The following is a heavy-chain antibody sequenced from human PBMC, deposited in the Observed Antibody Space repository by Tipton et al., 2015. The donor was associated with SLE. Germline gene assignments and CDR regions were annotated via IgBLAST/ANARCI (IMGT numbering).Heavy chain of an antibody. D-gene: IGHD2-2*01. CDR1: GGSLSGYW. Sequence: TLSLTCTVYGGSLSGYWWSWIRQSPGKGLEWIGEIYPTGRTDYNPSLMSRVTISVDTSQNQFSLRLTSVTAADTAVYYCARTDCSSTSCSRGYYYGMDVWGQGTTVTVSS. CDR2: IYPTGRT. CDR3: ARTDCSSTSCSRGYYYGMDV. J-gene: IGHJ6*02. V-gene: IGHV4-34*01.